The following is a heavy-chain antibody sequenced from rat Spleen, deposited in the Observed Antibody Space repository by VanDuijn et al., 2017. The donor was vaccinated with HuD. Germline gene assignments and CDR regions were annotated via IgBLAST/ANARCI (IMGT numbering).Heavy chain of an antibody. J-gene: IGHJ2*01. CDR1: GFSLTRYN. D-gene: IGHD3-4*01. V-gene: IGHV2-45*01. CDR3: TREGTSPTGGGFDY. CDR2: MWSGGNT. Sequence: QVQLKESGPGQVQPSQTLSLTCTVSGFSLTRYNVHWVRQPPGKGLEWMGVMWSGGNTDYHSALKSRLSISRDTSKNQVFLEMNSLQSEDTTTYYCTREGTSPTGGGFDYWGQGVMVTVSS.